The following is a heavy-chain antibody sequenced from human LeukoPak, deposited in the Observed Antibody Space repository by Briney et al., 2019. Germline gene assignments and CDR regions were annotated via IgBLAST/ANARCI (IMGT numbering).Heavy chain of an antibody. CDR1: GFTFSSYA. J-gene: IGHJ3*02. D-gene: IGHD3-10*01. CDR3: ASFGSGSNLDAFDI. Sequence: GGSLRLSCAASGFTFSSYAMHWVRQAPGKGLEWVAVFSYDGSSEFYADSVKGRFTISRDNAKNSLYLQMNSLRDEDTAVYYCASFGSGSNLDAFDIWGQGTMVTVST. CDR2: FSYDGSSE. V-gene: IGHV3-30-3*01.